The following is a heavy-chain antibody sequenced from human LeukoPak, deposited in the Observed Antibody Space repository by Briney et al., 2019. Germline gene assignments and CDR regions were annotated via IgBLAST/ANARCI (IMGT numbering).Heavy chain of an antibody. CDR1: GYSFTSYW. J-gene: IGHJ4*02. V-gene: IGHV5-10-1*01. CDR3: ARHSSGFSWIGY. CDR2: IDPSDSYT. D-gene: IGHD6-19*01. Sequence: GESLEISCKGSGYSFTSYWISWVRQMPGKGLEWMGRIDPSDSYTNYSPSFQGYVTISADKSISTAYLQWSSLKASDTAVYYCARHSSGFSWIGYWGQGTLVTVSS.